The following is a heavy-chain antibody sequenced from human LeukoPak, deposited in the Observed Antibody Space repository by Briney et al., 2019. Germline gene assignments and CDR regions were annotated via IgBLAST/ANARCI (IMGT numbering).Heavy chain of an antibody. J-gene: IGHJ1*01. V-gene: IGHV3-7*01. Sequence: GGSLRLSCAASRFSFSSSWMSWVRQAPGKGLEWVANINQDGSETYYVDFVKGRFTISRDNAKNSLYLQMNSLRVEDTAVYYCATPAAGPGAEYSLYWGQGTLVIVSS. CDR1: RFSFSSSW. CDR3: ATPAAGPGAEYSLY. D-gene: IGHD6-13*01. CDR2: INQDGSET.